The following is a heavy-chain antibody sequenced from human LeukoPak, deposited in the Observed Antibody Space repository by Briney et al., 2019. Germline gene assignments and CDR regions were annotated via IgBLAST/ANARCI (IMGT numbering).Heavy chain of an antibody. CDR2: ISSSSSYI. D-gene: IGHD6-19*01. Sequence: PGGSLRLSCAASGFTFSSYSMNWVRQAPGKGLEWVSSISSSSSYIYYADSVKGRFTISRDNAKNSLYLQMNSLRAEDTAVYYCARESAPQIYSSGWYGPQRETDYFDYWGQGTLVTVSS. V-gene: IGHV3-21*01. J-gene: IGHJ4*02. CDR1: GFTFSSYS. CDR3: ARESAPQIYSSGWYGPQRETDYFDY.